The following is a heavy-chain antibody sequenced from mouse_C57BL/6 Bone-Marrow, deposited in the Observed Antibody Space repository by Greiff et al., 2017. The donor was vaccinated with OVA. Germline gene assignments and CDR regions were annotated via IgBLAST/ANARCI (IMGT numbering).Heavy chain of an antibody. D-gene: IGHD2-4*01. V-gene: IGHV5-12*01. J-gene: IGHJ3*01. CDR2: ISNGGGST. CDR3: ARHGDYDGSWFAY. Sequence: EVHLVGSGGGLVQPGGSLKLSCAASGFTFSDYYMYWVRQTPEKRLEWVAYISNGGGSTYYPDTVKGRFTISRDNAKNTLYLQMSRLKSEDTAMYYCARHGDYDGSWFAYWGQGTLVTVSA. CDR1: GFTFSDYY.